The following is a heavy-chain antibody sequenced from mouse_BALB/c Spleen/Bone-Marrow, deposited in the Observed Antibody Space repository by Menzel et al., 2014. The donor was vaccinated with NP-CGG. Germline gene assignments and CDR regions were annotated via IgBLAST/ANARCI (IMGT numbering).Heavy chain of an antibody. CDR1: GYTFTSYV. V-gene: IGHV1-14*01. CDR2: INPFNDGT. D-gene: IGHD1-1*01. J-gene: IGHJ2*01. CDR3: ARTGNYYGSSFDY. Sequence: EVQLQQSGPELVKPGTSVKMSCKASGYTFTSYVIHWVKQKPGQGLEWIGYINPFNDGTKYNEKFKDKATLTSDKSSNTAYIELSSLTSEDSAVYYCARTGNYYGSSFDYWGQGTTLTVSS.